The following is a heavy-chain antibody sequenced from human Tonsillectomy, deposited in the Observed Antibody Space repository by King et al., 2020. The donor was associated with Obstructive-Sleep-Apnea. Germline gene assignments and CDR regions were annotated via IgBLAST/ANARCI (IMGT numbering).Heavy chain of an antibody. V-gene: IGHV4-59*08. CDR3: ARSLDSSGYYYTNY. D-gene: IGHD3-22*01. CDR2: ISYSGCT. Sequence: QLQESGPGLVKPSETLSLTCTVSGGSISSYYWSWIRQPPGKGLEWIGYISYSGCTNYNPSLKSRVTISVDTSKNQFSLKLSSVTAADTAVYYCARSLDSSGYYYTNYWGQGTLVTVSS. J-gene: IGHJ4*02. CDR1: GGSISSYY.